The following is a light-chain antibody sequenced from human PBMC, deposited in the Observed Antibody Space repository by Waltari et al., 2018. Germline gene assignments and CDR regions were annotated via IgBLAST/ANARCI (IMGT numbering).Light chain of an antibody. CDR3: VVHYMDSGISM. V-gene: IGLV8-61*01. CDR1: SGSVCQRHH. CDR2: DTN. Sequence: QTVVTQEPSLSVSPGGTVTLTCGLRSGSVCQRHHSSWYQQTPGQASRPLMYDTNTPSSGVPDRFSGSILGNKAALTITRAQADDECDYYCVVHYMDSGISMFGGGTKLTVL. J-gene: IGLJ3*02.